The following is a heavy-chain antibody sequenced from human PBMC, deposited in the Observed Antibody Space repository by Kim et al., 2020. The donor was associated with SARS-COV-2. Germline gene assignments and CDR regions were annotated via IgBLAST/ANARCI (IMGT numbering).Heavy chain of an antibody. Sequence: SAGARYCADSLKGRLTISRDNSKDTLSLQMNSLRAEDTAVYYCASGRFNYWGQGTLVTVSS. J-gene: IGHJ4*02. V-gene: IGHV3-66*01. CDR3: ASGRFNY. CDR2: SAGAR.